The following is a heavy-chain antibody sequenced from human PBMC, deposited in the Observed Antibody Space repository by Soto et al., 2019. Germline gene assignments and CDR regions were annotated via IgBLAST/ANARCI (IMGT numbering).Heavy chain of an antibody. CDR3: SRISYSHRWRDWYFDL. Sequence: QLQLQESGPGLVKPSETLSLTCTVSDGSISSSSDYWGWIRQPPGKGLEWVGSIHYSGSTYYDSSLKSRVTISVDTSKNQFSLKLTSVTAADTAVYYCSRISYSHRWRDWYFDLWGRGIVVTVSS. J-gene: IGHJ2*01. V-gene: IGHV4-39*01. D-gene: IGHD4-4*01. CDR2: IHYSGST. CDR1: DGSISSSSDY.